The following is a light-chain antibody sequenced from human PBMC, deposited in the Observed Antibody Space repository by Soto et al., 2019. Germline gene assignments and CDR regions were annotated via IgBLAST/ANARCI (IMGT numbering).Light chain of an antibody. Sequence: DIQMTQSPSTLSASVGDRVTITCRASQSISSWLAWYQQKPGKAPKLLIYDASSLESGVPSRFSGSGSGTEFTLTISSLQPDDFATYYCQQKRTLGQGTKVEIK. J-gene: IGKJ1*01. V-gene: IGKV1-5*01. CDR3: QQKRT. CDR2: DAS. CDR1: QSISSW.